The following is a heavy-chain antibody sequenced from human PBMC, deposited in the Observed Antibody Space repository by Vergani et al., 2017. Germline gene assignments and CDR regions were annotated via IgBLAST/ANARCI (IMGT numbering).Heavy chain of an antibody. J-gene: IGHJ3*02. V-gene: IGHV3-23*01. Sequence: EVQLLESGGGLVQPGGSLRLTCAASEFTFSNYAMNWVRQAPGKGLEWVSGISGSGVSAYYTDSVKGRFTISRDNSKNMLFLQMNNLRTEDTAIYYCATDNQQSSRGHGSVTNCDGGVFDRWGQGTVVTVSS. D-gene: IGHD2-15*01. CDR1: EFTFSNYA. CDR3: ATDNQQSSRGHGSVTNCDGGVFDR. CDR2: ISGSGVSA.